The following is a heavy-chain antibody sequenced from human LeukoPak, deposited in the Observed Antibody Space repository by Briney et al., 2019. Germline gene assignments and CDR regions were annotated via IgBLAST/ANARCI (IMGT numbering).Heavy chain of an antibody. CDR2: INPNSGGT. J-gene: IGHJ3*02. D-gene: IGHD4-17*01. Sequence: ASVKVSCKTSGYTFTGYYMHWVRQAPGQGLEWMGWINPNSGGTNYAQKFQGRVTMTRDTSISTAYMELSRLRSDDTAVYYCALVPLTTVTPFGAFDIWGQGTMVTISS. CDR1: GYTFTGYY. CDR3: ALVPLTTVTPFGAFDI. V-gene: IGHV1-2*02.